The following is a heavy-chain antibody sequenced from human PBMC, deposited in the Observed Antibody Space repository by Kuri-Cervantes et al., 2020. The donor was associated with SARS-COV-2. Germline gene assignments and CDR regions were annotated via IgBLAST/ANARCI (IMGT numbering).Heavy chain of an antibody. V-gene: IGHV1-18*01. CDR1: GGTFTSYG. J-gene: IGHJ4*02. D-gene: IGHD1-26*01. CDR2: ISAYNGNT. CDR3: ARDLPLWELLEFGFDY. Sequence: ASVKVSCKASGGTFTSYGISWVRQAPGQGLEWMGWISAYNGNTNYAQKLQGRVTMTTDTSTSTAYMELRSLRSDDTAVYYCARDLPLWELLEFGFDYWGQGTLVTVSS.